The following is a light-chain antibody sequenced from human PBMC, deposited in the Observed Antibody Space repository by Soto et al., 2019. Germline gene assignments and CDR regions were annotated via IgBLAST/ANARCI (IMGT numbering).Light chain of an antibody. J-gene: IGKJ1*01. V-gene: IGKV1-39*01. CDR3: QQTYRNPRT. CDR2: SAS. Sequence: DIQMTQSPSSLSASVGDRVTITCRASQNIATFLNWYQQMPGQAPRLLVYSASSLQRGVPSRFRGSGSGTDFVLTISSLQPEDFATYYCQQTYRNPRTFGQGTKVEV. CDR1: QNIATF.